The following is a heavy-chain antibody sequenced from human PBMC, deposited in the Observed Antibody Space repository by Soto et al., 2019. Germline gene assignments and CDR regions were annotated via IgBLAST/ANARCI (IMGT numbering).Heavy chain of an antibody. V-gene: IGHV3-33*01. CDR3: ARGNYDFWSAKTSEGYYYYGMDV. J-gene: IGHJ6*02. Sequence: GGSLRLSCAASGFTFSSYGMHWVRQAPGKGLEWVAVIWYDGSNKYYADSVKGGFTISRDNSKNTLYLQMNSLRAEDTAVYYCARGNYDFWSAKTSEGYYYYGMDVWGQGTTVTVSS. CDR2: IWYDGSNK. CDR1: GFTFSSYG. D-gene: IGHD3-3*01.